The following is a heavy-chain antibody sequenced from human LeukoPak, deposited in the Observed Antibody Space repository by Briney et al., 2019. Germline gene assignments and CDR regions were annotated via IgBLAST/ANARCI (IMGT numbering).Heavy chain of an antibody. Sequence: GASVKVSCKASGYSFKNYGISWVRQAPGQGLEWMGWISPYNGNTNYAQKLQGRVTMTTDTSTSTAYMELRSLRSDDTAVYYCARDLIVSSPFDYWGQGTLVTVSS. CDR3: ARDLIVSSPFDY. CDR2: ISPYNGNT. CDR1: GYSFKNYG. D-gene: IGHD3-16*02. V-gene: IGHV1-18*01. J-gene: IGHJ4*02.